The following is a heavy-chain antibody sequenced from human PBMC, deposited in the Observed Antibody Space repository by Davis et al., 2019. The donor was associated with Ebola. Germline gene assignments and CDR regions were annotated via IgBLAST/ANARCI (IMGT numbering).Heavy chain of an antibody. CDR1: GFRFSSYA. V-gene: IGHV3-48*02. CDR3: AKDTLHRSFDY. J-gene: IGHJ4*02. CDR2: ISSSSSNI. Sequence: GGSLRLSCAASGFRFSSYAMNWVRQAPGKGLEWVSYISSSSSNIYYADSVKGRFTISRDNAKNSLYLQMNSLRDDDTAVYYCAKDTLHRSFDYWGQGTLVTVSS.